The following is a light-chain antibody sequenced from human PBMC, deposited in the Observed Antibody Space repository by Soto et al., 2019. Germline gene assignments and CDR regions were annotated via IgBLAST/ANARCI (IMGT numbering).Light chain of an antibody. J-gene: IGKJ5*01. Sequence: ESVFTQSPGNLSLSPGERATLSGMALPICRSSYLAWYQQRPGQAPRLLLYAASSRATGIPATFSGSGSATAFTLPTSSLQSEDFAVYYCQQHNKWPPITFGQGTRLDIK. V-gene: IGKV3D-15*01. CDR2: AAS. CDR3: QQHNKWPPIT. CDR1: PICRSSY.